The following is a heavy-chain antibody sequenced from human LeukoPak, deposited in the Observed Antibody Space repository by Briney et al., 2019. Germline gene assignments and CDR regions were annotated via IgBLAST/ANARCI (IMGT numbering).Heavy chain of an antibody. CDR3: ARRPTGDPKFDP. V-gene: IGHV4-59*08. CDR2: IYSSGST. Sequence: SSETLSLTCSVSGGSISNYFWTWIRQPPGKGLEWIGYIYSSGSTYYNPSLKSRVTISVDTSKNRFSLKLSTVTAADTAVYYCARRPTGDPKFDPWGQGTLVTVSS. J-gene: IGHJ5*02. CDR1: GGSISNYF. D-gene: IGHD7-27*01.